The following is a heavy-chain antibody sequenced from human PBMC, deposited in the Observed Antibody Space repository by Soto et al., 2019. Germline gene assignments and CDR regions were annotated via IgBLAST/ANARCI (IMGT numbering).Heavy chain of an antibody. Sequence: GGSLRLSCAASGFTFSSYAMSWVRQAPGKGLEWVSAISGSGGSTYYADSVKGRFTISRDNSKNTLYLQMNSLRAEDTAVYYCAKDAAGESGDYDLHWWYGMDVWGQGTTVTVSS. D-gene: IGHD3-3*01. CDR2: ISGSGGST. V-gene: IGHV3-23*01. J-gene: IGHJ6*02. CDR1: GFTFSSYA. CDR3: AKDAAGESGDYDLHWWYGMDV.